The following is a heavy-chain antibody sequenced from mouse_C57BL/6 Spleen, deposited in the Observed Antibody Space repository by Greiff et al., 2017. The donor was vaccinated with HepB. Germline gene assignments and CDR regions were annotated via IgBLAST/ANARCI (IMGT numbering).Heavy chain of an antibody. Sequence: EVKLMESGGGLVQPGGSLKLSCAASGFTFSDYYMYWVRQTPEKRLEWVAYISNGGGRTYYPDTVKGRFTISRDNAKNTLYLQMSRLKSDDTAMYYCARHTSLDYWGQGTSVTVSS. V-gene: IGHV5-12*01. CDR2: ISNGGGRT. J-gene: IGHJ4*01. D-gene: IGHD2-12*01. CDR3: ARHTSLDY. CDR1: GFTFSDYY.